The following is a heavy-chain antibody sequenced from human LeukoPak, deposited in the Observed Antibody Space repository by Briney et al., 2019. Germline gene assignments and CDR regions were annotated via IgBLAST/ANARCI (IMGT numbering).Heavy chain of an antibody. V-gene: IGHV4-31*03. CDR1: GGSISSGGYY. Sequence: PSQTLSLTCTVSGGSISSGGYYWSWIRQHPGKGLEWIGYIYYSGSTYYNPSLKSRVTISVDTSKNQFSLKLSSVTAADTAVYYCARERPTLLYYYYYMDVWGKGTTVTVSS. D-gene: IGHD2-15*01. J-gene: IGHJ6*03. CDR2: IYYSGST. CDR3: ARERPTLLYYYYYMDV.